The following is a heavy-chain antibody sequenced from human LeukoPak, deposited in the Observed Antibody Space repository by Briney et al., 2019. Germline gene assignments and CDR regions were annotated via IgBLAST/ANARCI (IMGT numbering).Heavy chain of an antibody. CDR2: IYYSGSA. V-gene: IGHV4-31*03. CDR1: GGSISSGVHY. J-gene: IGHJ4*02. D-gene: IGHD4-17*01. Sequence: SETLSLTCTVSGGSISSGVHYWSWFRQHPGKGLEWIGYIYYSGSAYYNPSLKCRFTISVDTSKNQFSLKLSSVTAADTAVYYCARSSSTLPTDYFDYWGQGTLVTVSS. CDR3: ARSSSTLPTDYFDY.